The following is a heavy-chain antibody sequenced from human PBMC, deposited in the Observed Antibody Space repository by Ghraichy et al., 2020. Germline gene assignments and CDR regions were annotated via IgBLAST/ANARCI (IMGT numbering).Heavy chain of an antibody. CDR1: GGSFSGYY. CDR3: ARGRRGRGGYSSGWYKNYFDY. Sequence: SETLSLTCAVYGGSFSGYYWSWIRQPPGKGLEWIGEINHSGSTNYNPSLKSRVTISVDTSKNQFSLKLSSVTAADTAVYYCARGRRGRGGYSSGWYKNYFDYWGQGTLVTVSS. D-gene: IGHD6-19*01. V-gene: IGHV4-34*01. CDR2: INHSGST. J-gene: IGHJ4*02.